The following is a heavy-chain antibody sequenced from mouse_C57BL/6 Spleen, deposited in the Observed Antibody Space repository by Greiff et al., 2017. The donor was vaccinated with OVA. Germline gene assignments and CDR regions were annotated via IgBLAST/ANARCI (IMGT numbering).Heavy chain of an antibody. D-gene: IGHD1-1*01. CDR1: GYTFTSYW. CDR2: IHPNSGST. Sequence: QVQLQQPGAELVKPGASVKLSCKASGYTFTSYWMHWVKQRPGQGLEWIGMIHPNSGSTNYNEKFKSKATLTVDKSSSTAYMQLSSLTSEDSAVYYCARYPLFYGYFDYWGQGTTLTVSS. V-gene: IGHV1-64*01. CDR3: ARYPLFYGYFDY. J-gene: IGHJ2*01.